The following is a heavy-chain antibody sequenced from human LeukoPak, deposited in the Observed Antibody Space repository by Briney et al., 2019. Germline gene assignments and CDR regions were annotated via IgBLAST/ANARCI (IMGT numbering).Heavy chain of an antibody. CDR3: AKGKGPTANWYFDV. V-gene: IGHV3-23*01. D-gene: IGHD2-21*02. CDR1: GFTFSSYA. Sequence: HPGGSLRLSCAASGFTFSSYAMSWVRQAPGKGLEWVSVIGGGPGNTYYTDSVKGRFTISRDNSKNTLYLHLNSLRAEDTAVYYCAKGKGPTANWYFDVWGRGTLVTVSS. J-gene: IGHJ2*01. CDR2: IGGGPGNT.